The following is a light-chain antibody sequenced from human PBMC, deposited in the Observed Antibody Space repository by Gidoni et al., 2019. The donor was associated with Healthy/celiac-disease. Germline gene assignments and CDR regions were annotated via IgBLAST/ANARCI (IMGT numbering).Light chain of an antibody. V-gene: IGKV1-39*01. CDR3: QQNYSTPRT. Sequence: DIQMTQSPSSLSASVGDRVTITCRASQSISSYLNWYQQKPEKAPKLLIYAASSLQSGVPSRFSSSGGGAEFTLTISSLQPEDFATYYCQQNYSTPRTFGQGTKVEIK. CDR2: AAS. CDR1: QSISSY. J-gene: IGKJ1*01.